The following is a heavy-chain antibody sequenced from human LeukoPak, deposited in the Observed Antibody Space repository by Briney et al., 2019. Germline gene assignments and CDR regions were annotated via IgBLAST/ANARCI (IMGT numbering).Heavy chain of an antibody. CDR1: GGSFSGYY. V-gene: IGHV4-34*01. D-gene: IGHD1-14*01. Sequence: PSETLSLTCAVYGGSFSGYYWSWIRQPPGKGLEWIGEINHSGSTNYNPSLKSRVTISIDTSKNQFSLKLSSVTAADTAVYYCARGRGARTDGHYFDYWGQRTLVTVSS. J-gene: IGHJ4*02. CDR3: ARGRGARTDGHYFDY. CDR2: INHSGST.